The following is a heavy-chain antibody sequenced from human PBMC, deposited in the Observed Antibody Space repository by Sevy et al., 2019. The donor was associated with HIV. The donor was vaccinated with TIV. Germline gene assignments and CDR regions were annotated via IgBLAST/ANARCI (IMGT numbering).Heavy chain of an antibody. D-gene: IGHD2-8*01. Sequence: GGSLRLSCAASGFTFSKYSMSWVRQPPGKGLEWVSTLSFGCGEINYADSVKGRFTISRDNSKSSVYLQMNNLRPEDTAVYYCAREGCXKPHDXXXQGTLVTVSS. V-gene: IGHV3-23*01. J-gene: IGHJ4*02. CDR1: GFTFSKYS. CDR2: LSFGCGEI. CDR3: AREGCXKPHDX.